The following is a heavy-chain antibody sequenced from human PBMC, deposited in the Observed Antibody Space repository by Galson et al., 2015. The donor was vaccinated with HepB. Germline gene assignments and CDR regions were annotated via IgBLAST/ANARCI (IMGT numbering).Heavy chain of an antibody. J-gene: IGHJ5*02. CDR1: GYTFTSYG. D-gene: IGHD2-15*01. CDR2: NSAYNGNT. V-gene: IGHV1-18*01. CDR3: ARAHHYCSGGSCPPLRGPFDP. Sequence: SVKVSCKASGYTFTSYGISWVRQAPGQGLEWMGWNSAYNGNTNYAQKLQGRVTMTTDTSTSTAYMELRSLRSDDTAVYYCARAHHYCSGGSCPPLRGPFDPWGQGTLVTVSS.